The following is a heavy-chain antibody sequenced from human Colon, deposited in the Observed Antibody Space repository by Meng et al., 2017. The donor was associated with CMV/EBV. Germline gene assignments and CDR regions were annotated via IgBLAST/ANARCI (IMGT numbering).Heavy chain of an antibody. D-gene: IGHD3-22*01. CDR2: INPNSGGT. Sequence: ASVTVSCKASGYTFTGYYMHWVRQAPGQGLEWMGWINPNSGGTNYAQKFQGRVTMTRDTSISTAYMELSRLRSDDTAVYYCARDTPYYYDSSGDRSYWYFDLWGRGTLVTVSS. J-gene: IGHJ2*01. CDR3: ARDTPYYYDSSGDRSYWYFDL. V-gene: IGHV1-2*02. CDR1: GYTFTGYY.